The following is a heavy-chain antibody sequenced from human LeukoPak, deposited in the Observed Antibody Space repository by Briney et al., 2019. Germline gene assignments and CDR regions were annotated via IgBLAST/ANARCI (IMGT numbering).Heavy chain of an antibody. V-gene: IGHV3-33*01. CDR1: GFTFSSYG. CDR2: IWYDGSNK. Sequence: QSGGSLRLSCAASGFTFSSYGMHWVRQAPGRGLEWVAVIWYDGSNKYYADSVKGRFTISRDNSKNTLYLQMNSLRAEDTAVYYCARGVLLPKFGPGDYWGQGTLVTVSS. CDR3: ARGVLLPKFGPGDY. D-gene: IGHD3-10*01. J-gene: IGHJ4*02.